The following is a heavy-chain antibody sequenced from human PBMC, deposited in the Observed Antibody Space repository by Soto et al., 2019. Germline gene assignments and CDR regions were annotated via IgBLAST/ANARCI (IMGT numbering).Heavy chain of an antibody. CDR1: GFTFSRFG. CDR3: ARPRSSSDYYFYYGMDV. Sequence: GGSLRLSCAASGFTFSRFGMHWVRQAPGKGLEWVAVISYPGTDKYYTDSVKGRFTVSRDNFKNTLYLQMDSLRAEDTALYYCARPRSSSDYYFYYGMDVWGQGTTVTAP. V-gene: IGHV3-30*03. D-gene: IGHD6-6*01. J-gene: IGHJ6*02. CDR2: ISYPGTDK.